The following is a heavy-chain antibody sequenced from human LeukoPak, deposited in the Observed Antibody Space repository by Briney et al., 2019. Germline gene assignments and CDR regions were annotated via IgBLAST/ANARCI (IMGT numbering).Heavy chain of an antibody. V-gene: IGHV3-23*01. J-gene: IGHJ3*02. Sequence: GGSPRLSCAASGFTFSSYAMSWVRQAPGKGLEWVSAISGSGGSTYYADSVKGRFTISRDNSKNTLYLQMNSLRAEDTAVYYCAKSGDYGGNIGAFDIWGQGTMVTVSS. CDR2: ISGSGGST. D-gene: IGHD4-23*01. CDR1: GFTFSSYA. CDR3: AKSGDYGGNIGAFDI.